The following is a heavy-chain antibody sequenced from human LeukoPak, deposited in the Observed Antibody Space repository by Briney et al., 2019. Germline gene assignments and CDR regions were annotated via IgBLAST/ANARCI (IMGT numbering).Heavy chain of an antibody. Sequence: SETLSLTCTVSGASVSSSNYYWGWIRQPPGKGLEWIGSIYHSGSTYYNPSLKSRVTISVDTSKNQFSLKLSSVTAADTAVYYCAGRFYCSGGSCYSEDWGQGTLVTVSS. CDR1: GASVSSSNYY. CDR2: IYHSGST. V-gene: IGHV4-39*07. J-gene: IGHJ4*02. CDR3: AGRFYCSGGSCYSED. D-gene: IGHD2-15*01.